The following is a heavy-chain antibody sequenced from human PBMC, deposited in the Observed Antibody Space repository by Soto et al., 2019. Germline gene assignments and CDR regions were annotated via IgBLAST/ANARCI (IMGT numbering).Heavy chain of an antibody. Sequence: SGPTLVNPTQTLTLTCTFSGFSLSSSGVSVGWIRQPPGKALEWLALIYGSDDERYNPSLKRRLSITKDTSKKQVVLTMTNMDPVDTATYYCAHRRPLDIFVVLAAWGYFDYWGQGTLVTVSS. CDR1: GFSLSSSGVS. D-gene: IGHD2-15*01. V-gene: IGHV2-5*01. CDR3: AHRRPLDIFVVLAAWGYFDY. CDR2: IYGSDDE. J-gene: IGHJ4*03.